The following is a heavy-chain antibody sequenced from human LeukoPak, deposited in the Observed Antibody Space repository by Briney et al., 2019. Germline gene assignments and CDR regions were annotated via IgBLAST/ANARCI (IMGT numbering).Heavy chain of an antibody. V-gene: IGHV3-48*03. CDR1: GFTFSSYE. CDR3: AREAVEAPHDY. D-gene: IGHD2-2*01. CDR2: ISSSGSTT. Sequence: GGSLRLSCVAPGFTFSSYEVNWLPQAPGKGLEWVSYISSSGSTTYYADSVKGPFIISRDNAKNSLYVQMNSLRADDTAVYYCAREAVEAPHDYWGQGTLVTVSS. J-gene: IGHJ4*02.